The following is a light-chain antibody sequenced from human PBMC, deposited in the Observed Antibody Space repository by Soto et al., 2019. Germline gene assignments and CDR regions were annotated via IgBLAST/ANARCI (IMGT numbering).Light chain of an antibody. J-gene: IGLJ2*01. V-gene: IGLV1-44*01. Sequence: QSVLTQPPSASGTPGQRVTISCSGSSSNIGSNTVNWYQQLPGTAPKLLIYSNNLRPSGVPDRFSGSESGTSASLAISGLQSEDEADYYCSSYTSSSTLVFGGGTKLTVL. CDR3: SSYTSSSTLV. CDR1: SSNIGSNT. CDR2: SNN.